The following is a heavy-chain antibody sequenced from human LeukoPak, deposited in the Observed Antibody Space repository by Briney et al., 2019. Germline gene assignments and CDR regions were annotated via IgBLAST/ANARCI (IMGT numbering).Heavy chain of an antibody. CDR1: GGSISSYY. J-gene: IGHJ4*02. D-gene: IGHD6-13*01. CDR2: IYYSGST. V-gene: IGHV4-59*01. Sequence: SETLSLTCTVSGGSISSYYWSWIRQPPGKGLEWIGYIYYSGSTNYNPSLNRRVTISVDTSKNQLSLRLSSVTAADTAVYYCARDQYSTSWYGAFDYWGQGTLVTVSS. CDR3: ARDQYSTSWYGAFDY.